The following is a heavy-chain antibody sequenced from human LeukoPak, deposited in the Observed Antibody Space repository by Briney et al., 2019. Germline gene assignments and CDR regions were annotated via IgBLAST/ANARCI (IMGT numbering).Heavy chain of an antibody. Sequence: GASVKLSCKSSGYTFTDYYMHWVRQAPAQGLERMGWINPNSGGTYYAQKFQGRVTMTRDTSISTAYMELSRLASDDTAVFYCVKIVRSGYYYYFDHWGQGTLVTVSS. CDR3: VKIVRSGYYYYFDH. J-gene: IGHJ4*02. V-gene: IGHV1-2*02. CDR2: INPNSGGT. D-gene: IGHD3-22*01. CDR1: GYTFTDYY.